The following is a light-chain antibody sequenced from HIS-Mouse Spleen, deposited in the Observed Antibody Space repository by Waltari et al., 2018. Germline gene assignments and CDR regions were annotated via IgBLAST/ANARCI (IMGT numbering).Light chain of an antibody. J-gene: IGLJ3*02. CDR2: EGS. Sequence: QSALTQPASVSGSPGQSITIPFTVTSRDVGGYNLVSWYQQHPGKAPKLMIYEGSKRPSGVSNRFSGSKSGNTASLTISGLQAEDEADYYCCSYAGSSTWVFGGGTKLTVL. CDR1: SRDVGGYNL. CDR3: CSYAGSSTWV. V-gene: IGLV2-23*01.